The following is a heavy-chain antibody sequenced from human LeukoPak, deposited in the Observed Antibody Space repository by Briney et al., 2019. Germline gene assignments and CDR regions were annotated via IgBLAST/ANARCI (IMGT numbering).Heavy chain of an antibody. J-gene: IGHJ4*02. V-gene: IGHV3-30-3*01. CDR2: ISYGGSNK. Sequence: PGGSLRLSCAASGFTFSSYAMHWVRQAPGKGLEWVAVISYGGSNKYYADSVKGRFTISRDNSKNTLYLQMNSLRAEDTAVYYCAKVARPMVRGYHDYWGQGTLVTVSS. CDR1: GFTFSSYA. CDR3: AKVARPMVRGYHDY. D-gene: IGHD3-10*01.